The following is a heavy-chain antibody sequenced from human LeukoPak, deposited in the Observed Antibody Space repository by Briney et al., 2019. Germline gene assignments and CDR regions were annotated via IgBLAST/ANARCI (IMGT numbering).Heavy chain of an antibody. CDR3: ARDSGSYANWFDP. V-gene: IGHV1-69*04. CDR2: IIPIFGIA. D-gene: IGHD1-26*01. CDR1: GGTFSSYA. Sequence: SVKVSCKASGGTFSSYAISWVRQAPGQGLEWMGRIIPIFGIANYAQKFQGRVTITADKSTSTAYMELSSLRSEDTAVYYYARDSGSYANWFDPWGQGTLVTVSS. J-gene: IGHJ5*02.